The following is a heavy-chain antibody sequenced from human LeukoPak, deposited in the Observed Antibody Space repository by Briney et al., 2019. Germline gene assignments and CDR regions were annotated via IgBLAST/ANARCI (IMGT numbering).Heavy chain of an antibody. CDR1: GFTFSSYS. D-gene: IGHD1-26*01. J-gene: IGHJ4*02. CDR2: ISSSSSYI. CDR3: ARVKGVGAIDY. Sequence: SGGSLRLSCAASGFTFSSYSKNWVRQAPGKGLEWVSSISSSSSYIYYADSVKGRFTISRDNAKNSLYLQMNSLRAEDTAVYYCARVKGVGAIDYWGQGTLVTVSS. V-gene: IGHV3-21*01.